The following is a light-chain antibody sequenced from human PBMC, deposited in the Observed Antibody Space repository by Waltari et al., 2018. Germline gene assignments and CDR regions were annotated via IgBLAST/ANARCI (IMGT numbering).Light chain of an antibody. Sequence: VLTQSPATLSLSPGERATLSCRASQSVNSYLAWYQQKPGQAPRLLIYDAANRATGIPARFSGSGSVTDFTLTISSLEPEDFAVYYCQQRKYWPPLTFGGGTKVEIK. CDR3: QQRKYWPPLT. J-gene: IGKJ4*01. V-gene: IGKV3-11*01. CDR2: DAA. CDR1: QSVNSY.